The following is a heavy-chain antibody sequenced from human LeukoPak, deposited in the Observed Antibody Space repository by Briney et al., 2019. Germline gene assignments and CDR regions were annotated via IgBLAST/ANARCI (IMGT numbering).Heavy chain of an antibody. Sequence: PSETLSLTCTVSGGSISSSSYYWGWIRQPPGKGLEWIGSIYYSGSTYYNPSLKSRVTISVDTSKNQFFLKLSSVTAADTAVYYCARHSRNYWYFDLWGRGTLVTVSS. D-gene: IGHD1-1*01. CDR1: GGSISSSSYY. CDR2: IYYSGST. J-gene: IGHJ2*01. V-gene: IGHV4-39*01. CDR3: ARHSRNYWYFDL.